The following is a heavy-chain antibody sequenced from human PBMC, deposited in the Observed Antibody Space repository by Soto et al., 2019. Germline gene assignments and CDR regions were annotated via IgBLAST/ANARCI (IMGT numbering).Heavy chain of an antibody. CDR2: ISSSSYI. V-gene: IGHV3-21*01. CDR3: ARVSVGMIVVSDY. CDR1: GFTFSSYS. D-gene: IGHD3-22*01. J-gene: IGHJ4*02. Sequence: GSLRLSCAASGFTFSSYSMNWVRQAPGKGLEWVSSISSSSYIYYADSVKGRFTISRDNAKNSLYLQMNSLRAEDTAVYYCARVSVGMIVVSDYWGQGTLVTVSS.